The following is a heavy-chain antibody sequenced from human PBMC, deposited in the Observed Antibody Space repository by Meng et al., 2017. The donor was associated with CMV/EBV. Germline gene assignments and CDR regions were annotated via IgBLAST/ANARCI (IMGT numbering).Heavy chain of an antibody. CDR3: ARAREMATYYYYYGMDV. D-gene: IGHD5-24*01. J-gene: IGHJ6*02. CDR2: IIPILGIA. Sequence: SVKVSCKASGYTFTGYYMHWVRQAPGQGLEWMGRIIPILGIANYAQKFQGRVTITADKSTSTAYMELSSLRSEDTAVYYCARAREMATYYYYYGMDVWGQGTTVTVSS. CDR1: GYTFTGYY. V-gene: IGHV1-69*02.